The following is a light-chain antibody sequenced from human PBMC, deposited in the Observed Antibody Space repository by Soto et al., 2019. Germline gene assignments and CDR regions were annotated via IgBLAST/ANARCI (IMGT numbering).Light chain of an antibody. CDR3: QQYENSPIT. V-gene: IGKV3-20*01. Sequence: VMTQSPATLSLSPGERASLSCGASQSITSSFLAWYQQKPGQAPRLLIYGASSRATGIPDRFSGTGSETDFTLTINRLEPEDFAVYYCQQYENSPITFGQGTRLEIK. CDR1: QSITSSF. CDR2: GAS. J-gene: IGKJ5*01.